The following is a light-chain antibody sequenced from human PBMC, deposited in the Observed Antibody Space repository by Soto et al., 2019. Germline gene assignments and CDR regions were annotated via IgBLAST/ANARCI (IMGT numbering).Light chain of an antibody. Sequence: EIVMTQSPATLSVSPGERATLSCRASQGVSSNLAWYQQKPGQAPRLLIYGASTRATGIPARFSGSGSATEFTLTISSLQSEDFAVYYCQQYNNWPITFGQGTRLEI. CDR3: QQYNNWPIT. CDR2: GAS. J-gene: IGKJ5*01. CDR1: QGVSSN. V-gene: IGKV3-15*01.